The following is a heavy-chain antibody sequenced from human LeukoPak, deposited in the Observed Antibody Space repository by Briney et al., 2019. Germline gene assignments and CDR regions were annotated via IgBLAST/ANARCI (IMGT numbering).Heavy chain of an antibody. CDR2: INPNSGGT. CDR3: AREDRSGRNDVRYFQH. D-gene: IGHD6-19*01. Sequence: GASVKVSCKASGYTFTGYYMHWVRQAPGQGLEWMGWINPNSGGTNYAQKFQGRVTMTRDTSISTAYMELSRLRSDDTAVYYCAREDRSGRNDVRYFQHWGQGTLVTVSS. CDR1: GYTFTGYY. J-gene: IGHJ1*01. V-gene: IGHV1-2*02.